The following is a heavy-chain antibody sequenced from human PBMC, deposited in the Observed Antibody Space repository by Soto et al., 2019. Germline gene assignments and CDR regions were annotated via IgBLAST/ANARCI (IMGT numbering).Heavy chain of an antibody. D-gene: IGHD3-22*01. Sequence: QVQLQESGPGLVKPSETLSLTCAVSGDSISSYYCMWIRQPPGKGLESIGYLYYGRSANYNPSLKSRVTLSVDTSTNQCALTLSSMTAADTAVYCCALRSMAVVPEYWGQGTLVTVSS. CDR2: LYYGRSA. V-gene: IGHV4-59*01. CDR3: ALRSMAVVPEY. J-gene: IGHJ4*02. CDR1: GDSISSYY.